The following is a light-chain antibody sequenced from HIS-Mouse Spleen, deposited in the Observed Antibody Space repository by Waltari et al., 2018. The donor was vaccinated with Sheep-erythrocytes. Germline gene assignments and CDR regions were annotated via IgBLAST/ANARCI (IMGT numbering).Light chain of an antibody. CDR2: DVS. V-gene: IGLV2-11*01. CDR1: SSDVGGSNY. Sequence: QSALTQPRSVSGSPGQSFTISCTGTSSDVGGSNYVSWYQQHPGKAPKLMIYDVSKRPSGVPDRFSGSKSGNTASLTISGLQAEDEADYYCCSYAGSYNHVFATGTKVTVL. CDR3: CSYAGSYNHV. J-gene: IGLJ1*01.